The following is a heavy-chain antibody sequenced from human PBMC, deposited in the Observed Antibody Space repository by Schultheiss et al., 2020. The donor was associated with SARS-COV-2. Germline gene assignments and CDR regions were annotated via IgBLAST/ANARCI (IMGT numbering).Heavy chain of an antibody. J-gene: IGHJ6*02. D-gene: IGHD6-6*01. V-gene: IGHV3-23*01. Sequence: GGSLRLSCAVSYEVKWVRQAPGKGLEWVSAISGSGGSTYYADSVKGRFTISRDNSKNTLYLQMNSLRAEDTAVYFCARDQSLYSSSPIDYYGLDVWGQGTTVTVSS. CDR2: ISGSGGST. CDR3: ARDQSLYSSSPIDYYGLDV. CDR1: YE.